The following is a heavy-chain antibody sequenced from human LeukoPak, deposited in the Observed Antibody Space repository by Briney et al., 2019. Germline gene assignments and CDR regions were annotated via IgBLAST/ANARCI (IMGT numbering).Heavy chain of an antibody. J-gene: IGHJ4*02. Sequence: GGSLRLSCTSSGFTFGTYAVSWFRQAPGKGLEWVAFIRSKTFGGTTEYAASVKGRFTISRDDSKSIAYLQMNSLKTEDTAVYYCTRYSGRSDYWGQGTLVSVSS. CDR1: GFTFGTYA. CDR3: TRYSGRSDY. V-gene: IGHV3-49*03. D-gene: IGHD5-18*01. CDR2: IRSKTFGGTT.